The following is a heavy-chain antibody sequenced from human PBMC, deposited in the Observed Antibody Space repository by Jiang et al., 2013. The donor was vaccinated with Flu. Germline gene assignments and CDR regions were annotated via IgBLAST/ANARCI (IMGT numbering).Heavy chain of an antibody. V-gene: IGHV7-4-1*02. CDR3: AILRRIVGATTPYFDY. J-gene: IGHJ4*02. CDR1: FTSYA. Sequence: FTSYAMNWVRQAPGQGLEWMGWINTNTGNPTYAQGFTGRFVFSLDTSVSTAYLQISSLKAEDTAVYYCAILRRIVGATTPYFDYWGQGTLVTVSS. CDR2: INTNTGNP. D-gene: IGHD1-26*01.